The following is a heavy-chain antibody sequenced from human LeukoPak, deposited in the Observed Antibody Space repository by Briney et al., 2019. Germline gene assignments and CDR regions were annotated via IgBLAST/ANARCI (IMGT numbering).Heavy chain of an antibody. CDR3: ARYYYGSGSYYEYNWFDP. D-gene: IGHD3-10*01. CDR2: ISAYNGNT. V-gene: IGHV1-18*01. Sequence: GASVKVSCKASGYTFTSYGISWVRQAPGQGLEWMGWISAYNGNTNYAQKLQGRVTMTTDTSTGTAYMELRSLRSDDTAVYYCARYYYGSGSYYEYNWFDPWGQGTLVTVSS. J-gene: IGHJ5*02. CDR1: GYTFTSYG.